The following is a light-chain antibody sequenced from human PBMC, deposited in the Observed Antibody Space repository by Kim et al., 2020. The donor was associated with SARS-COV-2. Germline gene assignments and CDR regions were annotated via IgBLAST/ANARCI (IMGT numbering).Light chain of an antibody. CDR2: DVT. J-gene: IGLJ3*02. CDR1: SSDVGGYDY. Sequence: GQSITISCTGTSSDVGGYDYVSWYQQHPAKAPKLIIYDVTNRPSGVSNRFSGSKSGNTASLTISGLQAEDEADYYCNSYTSNSTWVFGGGTQLTVL. V-gene: IGLV2-14*03. CDR3: NSYTSNSTWV.